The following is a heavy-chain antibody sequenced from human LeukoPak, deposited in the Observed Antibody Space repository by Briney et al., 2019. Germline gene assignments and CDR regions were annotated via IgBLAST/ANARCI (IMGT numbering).Heavy chain of an antibody. CDR2: INPNSGGT. V-gene: IGHV1-2*02. Sequence: GASMKVSCKASGYTFTSYYMHWVRQAPGQGLEWMGWINPNSGGTNYAQKFQGRVTMTRDTSISTAYMELSRLRSDDTAVYYCARNYPIVGATDYYYYMDVWGKGTTVTVSS. CDR3: ARNYPIVGATDYYYYMDV. J-gene: IGHJ6*03. CDR1: GYTFTSYY. D-gene: IGHD1-26*01.